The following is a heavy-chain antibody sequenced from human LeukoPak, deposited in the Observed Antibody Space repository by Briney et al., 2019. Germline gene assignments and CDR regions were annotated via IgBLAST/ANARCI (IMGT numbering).Heavy chain of an antibody. CDR3: ARERRRDGYNYKDY. CDR1: GFTFSAYG. Sequence: GGSLRLSCAVSGFTFSAYGMHWVRQAPGKGLEGVAVISSDGSYQAYADSVKGRFTVFRDSSKNTLYLQLNSLRPEDAGLYYCARERRRDGYNYKDYWGQGTQVSVSS. D-gene: IGHD5-24*01. J-gene: IGHJ4*02. V-gene: IGHV3-30*04. CDR2: ISSDGSYQ.